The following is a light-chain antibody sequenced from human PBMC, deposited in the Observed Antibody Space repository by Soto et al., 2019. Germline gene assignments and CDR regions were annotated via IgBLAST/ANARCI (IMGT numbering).Light chain of an antibody. Sequence: EIVMTHSPVTLSVSPGERATLSCRASQSVSSNLAWYQQKPGQAPSLLIYGAFTRATGIPARFRGTGSGTEFTLTISSLQSEDFALYYCQQYNDWPLTFGQGTKVDIK. CDR1: QSVSSN. CDR3: QQYNDWPLT. CDR2: GAF. J-gene: IGKJ1*01. V-gene: IGKV3-15*01.